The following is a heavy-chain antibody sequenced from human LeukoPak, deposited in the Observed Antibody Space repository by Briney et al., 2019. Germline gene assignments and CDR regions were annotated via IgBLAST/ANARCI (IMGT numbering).Heavy chain of an antibody. Sequence: GGSLRLSCAASGFTVNNTHMNWLRQAPGKGLERVSSIYSGSATHYADSAKGRFSISRDGSKNTLSLQMNSLRAEDTAVYYCTREMRGGSGYYYGDCWGQGALVTVSS. CDR1: GFTVNNTH. V-gene: IGHV3-66*01. CDR3: TREMRGGSGYYYGDC. CDR2: IYSGSAT. J-gene: IGHJ4*02. D-gene: IGHD3-3*01.